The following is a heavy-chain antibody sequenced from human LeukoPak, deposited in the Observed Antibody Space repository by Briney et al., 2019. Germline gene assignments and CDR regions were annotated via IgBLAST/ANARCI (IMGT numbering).Heavy chain of an antibody. J-gene: IGHJ4*02. V-gene: IGHV4-34*01. D-gene: IGHD6-19*01. Sequence: SETLSLTCAVYGGSFGDSYWSWIRQPPGKGLEWIGEINQSGSTNYNPSLKSRVTISVDTSKNQFYLQMNSVTAADTAVYYCARNGWYSFEYCGQGTLVTVSS. CDR2: INQSGST. CDR1: GGSFGDSY. CDR3: ARNGWYSFEY.